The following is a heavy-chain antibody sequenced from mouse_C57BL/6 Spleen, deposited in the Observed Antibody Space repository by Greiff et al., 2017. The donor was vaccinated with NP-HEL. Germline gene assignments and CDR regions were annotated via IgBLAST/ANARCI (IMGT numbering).Heavy chain of an antibody. Sequence: DVQLVESGGGLVQPGGSLSLSCAASGFTFTDYYMSWVRQPPGKALEWLGFIRNKAKGYTTEYSASVKGRFTNSSDNYQSILYLQMNALRAEDSATYFWARQTISYYAMDYRGQGTSGTVSS. CDR1: GFTFTDYY. CDR2: IRNKAKGYTT. V-gene: IGHV7-3*01. CDR3: ARQTISYYAMDY. J-gene: IGHJ4*01.